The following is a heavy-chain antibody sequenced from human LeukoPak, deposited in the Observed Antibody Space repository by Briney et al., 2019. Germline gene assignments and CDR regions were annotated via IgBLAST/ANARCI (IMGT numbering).Heavy chain of an antibody. D-gene: IGHD1-26*01. CDR1: GFTVSSNY. CDR3: ARDLGWGATTFGYFDY. Sequence: GGSLRLSCAASGFTVSSNYMSWVRQAPGKGLEWVSVIYSGGSTYYADSVKGRFTISRDNSKNVLYLQMNSLRAEDTAVYYCARDLGWGATTFGYFDYWGQGTLVTVSS. V-gene: IGHV3-66*01. CDR2: IYSGGST. J-gene: IGHJ4*02.